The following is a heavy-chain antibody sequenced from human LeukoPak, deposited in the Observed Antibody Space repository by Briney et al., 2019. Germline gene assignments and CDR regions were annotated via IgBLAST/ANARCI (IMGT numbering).Heavy chain of an antibody. V-gene: IGHV4-59*01. Sequence: SETLSLTCTVSGGSISSYYWSCIRQPPGKGLEWIGYINYSGSTNYKPSLKSRVTISVDTSKNQFSLKLSSVTAADTAVYYCARRPQRITFGAIISDPYFAFRGQGTLVTVSS. CDR2: INYSGST. CDR3: ARRPQRITFGAIISDPYFAF. J-gene: IGHJ4*02. D-gene: IGHD3-16*02. CDR1: GGSISSYY.